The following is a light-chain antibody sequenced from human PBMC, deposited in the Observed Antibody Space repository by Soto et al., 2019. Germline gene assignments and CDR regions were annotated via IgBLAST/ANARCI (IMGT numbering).Light chain of an antibody. CDR3: QQYNVCPLT. J-gene: IGKJ4*01. CDR2: VAS. Sequence: EIVMTQSPVTLSVSPGDRATLSCRASQSVNSNLAWYQQKPGQTPKLLIYVASTRATGIPAKFSGSGSGTEFTLTISSLQSEDFAVYYCQQYNVCPLTFCGVTKVEFK. V-gene: IGKV3-15*01. CDR1: QSVNSN.